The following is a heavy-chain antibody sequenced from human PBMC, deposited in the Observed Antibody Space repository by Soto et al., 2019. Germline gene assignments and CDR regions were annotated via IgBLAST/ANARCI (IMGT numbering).Heavy chain of an antibody. D-gene: IGHD4-17*01. CDR2: IYYSGST. Sequence: TLSLTCTVSGGSISSGGYYWSWILQHPGKGMERIGYIYYSGSTYYNPSLKSRVTISVDTSKNQFSLKLSSVTAADTAVYYCARNGYDGDSGPCESWGQGNLVRVSP. CDR3: ARNGYDGDSGPCES. V-gene: IGHV4-31*03. J-gene: IGHJ4*02. CDR1: GGSISSGGYY.